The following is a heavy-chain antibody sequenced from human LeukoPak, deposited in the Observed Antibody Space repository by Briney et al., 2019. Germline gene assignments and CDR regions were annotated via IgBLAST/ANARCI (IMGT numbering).Heavy chain of an antibody. Sequence: GGSLRLSCAASGFTFSSYGMHWVRQAPGKGLEWVAVISYDGSNKYYADSVKGRFTISRDNSKNTLYLQMNSLRAEDTAVYYCAKGRGLEYYYDSSGTPSFDYWGQGTLVTVSS. V-gene: IGHV3-30*18. D-gene: IGHD3-22*01. CDR3: AKGRGLEYYYDSSGTPSFDY. J-gene: IGHJ4*02. CDR1: GFTFSSYG. CDR2: ISYDGSNK.